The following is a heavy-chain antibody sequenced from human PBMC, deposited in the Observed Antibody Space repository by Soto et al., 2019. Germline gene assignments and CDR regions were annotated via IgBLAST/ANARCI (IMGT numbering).Heavy chain of an antibody. D-gene: IGHD3-3*01. CDR3: THMEWSLFRESDRPDH. CDR1: GLSLSSGGVG. Sequence: QITLTESGPTLVKPTQTLTLTCTVSGLSLSSGGVGVAWIRQPPGKALEWLALIYGDDEKRYSPSLKTRLTITRDTSKSQVVLTLTNVDPVDTATYYCTHMEWSLFRESDRPDHWGQGTLVTVSS. V-gene: IGHV2-5*02. CDR2: IYGDDEK. J-gene: IGHJ4*02.